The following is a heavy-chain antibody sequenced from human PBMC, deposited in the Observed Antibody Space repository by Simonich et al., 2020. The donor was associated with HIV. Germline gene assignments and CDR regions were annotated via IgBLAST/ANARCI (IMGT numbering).Heavy chain of an antibody. CDR1: GGSFSVYY. J-gene: IGHJ4*02. CDR2: INHSGST. CDR3: ARRHPTTVTTPYFDY. D-gene: IGHD4-17*01. Sequence: QVQLQQWGAGLLKPSETLSLTCAVYGGSFSVYYWSWIRQPPGKGLEWIGEINHSGSTNYNPSLKSRVTISVDTSKNQFSLKLSSVTAADTAVYYCARRHPTTVTTPYFDYWGQGTLVTVSS. V-gene: IGHV4-34*01.